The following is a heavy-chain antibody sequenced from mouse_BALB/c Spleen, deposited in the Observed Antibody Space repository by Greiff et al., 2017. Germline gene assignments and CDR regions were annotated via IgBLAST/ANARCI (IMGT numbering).Heavy chain of an antibody. CDR1: GYTFTSYY. J-gene: IGHJ4*01. CDR3: ARGYDYGRYAMDY. V-gene: IGHV1S56*01. D-gene: IGHD2-4*01. CDR2: IYPGNVNT. Sequence: VQLQQSGPELVKPGASVRISCKASGYTFTSYYIHWVKQRPGQGLEWIGWIYPGNVNTKYNEKFKGKATLTADKSSSTAYMQLSSLTSEDSAVYFCARGYDYGRYAMDYWGQGTSVTVSS.